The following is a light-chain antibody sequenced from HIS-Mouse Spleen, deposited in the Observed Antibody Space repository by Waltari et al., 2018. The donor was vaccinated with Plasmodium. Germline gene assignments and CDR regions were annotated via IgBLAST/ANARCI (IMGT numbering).Light chain of an antibody. CDR3: QQYNSYWT. V-gene: IGKV1-5*03. Sequence: DIQMTQPPSTLSASVGDRVTITCRARQSISSWLAWYQQKPGKAPKLLIYKASSLESGVPSRFSGSGSGTEFTLTISSLQPDDFATYYCQQYNSYWTFGQGTKVEIK. CDR2: KAS. J-gene: IGKJ1*01. CDR1: QSISSW.